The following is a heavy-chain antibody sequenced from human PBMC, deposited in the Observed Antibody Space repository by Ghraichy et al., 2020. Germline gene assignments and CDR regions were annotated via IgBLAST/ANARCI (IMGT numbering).Heavy chain of an antibody. Sequence: SQTLSLTCTVSGGSFSNYYCSWIRQSPGKGLEWIGYIYQSGNTNYNPSLQSRVAISLDTSKTQFSLTLNSVTAADPAVYYCATGSSHSTNFYYYGMDVWCQGTTVTVSS. CDR3: ATGSSHSTNFYYYGMDV. CDR1: GGSFSNYY. J-gene: IGHJ6*02. V-gene: IGHV4-59*01. D-gene: IGHD6-6*01. CDR2: IYQSGNT.